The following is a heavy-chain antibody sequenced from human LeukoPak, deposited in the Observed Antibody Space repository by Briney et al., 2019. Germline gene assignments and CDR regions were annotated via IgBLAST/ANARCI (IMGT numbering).Heavy chain of an antibody. D-gene: IGHD2-2*01. Sequence: GASVKVSCKASGYTFSHYGVSWVRHAPGQGLEWMGWISAYNGKTDYAEKFQDRVTMTTDTSRSTAYMELRSLRSGDTALYYCARVEAYCSRTSCHDYWGQGTLVTVSS. CDR1: GYTFSHYG. CDR2: ISAYNGKT. CDR3: ARVEAYCSRTSCHDY. V-gene: IGHV1-18*01. J-gene: IGHJ4*02.